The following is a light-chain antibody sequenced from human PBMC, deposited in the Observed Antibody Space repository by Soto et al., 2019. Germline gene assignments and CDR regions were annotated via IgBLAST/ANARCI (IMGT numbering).Light chain of an antibody. Sequence: IQMTQSPSSLSASVGDRVTLTCRASQGIRNDLGWYKQKPGKAPKRLSYAVSFLQSGVPSRFRGSGSGTEFTLTISSLQTEDFETYYCLQHNIYPWTFGQGTKVDIK. V-gene: IGKV1-17*01. CDR3: LQHNIYPWT. CDR2: AVS. CDR1: QGIRND. J-gene: IGKJ1*01.